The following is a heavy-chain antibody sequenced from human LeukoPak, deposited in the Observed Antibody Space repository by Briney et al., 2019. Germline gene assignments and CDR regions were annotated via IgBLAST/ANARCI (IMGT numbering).Heavy chain of an antibody. CDR1: GFTFDDYA. J-gene: IGHJ4*02. CDR2: ISWKSDAL. CDR3: AKSGISDYRGDYLDY. V-gene: IGHV3-9*03. D-gene: IGHD3-10*01. Sequence: GGSLRLSCAASGFTFDDYAMHWVRQRPGKGLEWVAGISWKSDALGYADSVKGRFNISRDNAKNSLYLQINSLRTEDMALYYCAKSGISDYRGDYLDYWGQGTLVTVSS.